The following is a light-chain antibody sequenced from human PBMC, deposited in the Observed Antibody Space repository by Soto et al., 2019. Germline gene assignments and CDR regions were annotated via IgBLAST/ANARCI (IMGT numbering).Light chain of an antibody. V-gene: IGKV1-9*01. CDR2: AAS. CDR1: QGISSY. J-gene: IGKJ1*01. Sequence: DIQLTQSPSFLSASVGDRITITCRASQGISSYLAWYQQKPGKAPKLLIYAASTLQSGVPSRFSGSGSGTDFTLTISCLQSEDFATYYCQQYYSYLTFGQGTKVDIK. CDR3: QQYYSYLT.